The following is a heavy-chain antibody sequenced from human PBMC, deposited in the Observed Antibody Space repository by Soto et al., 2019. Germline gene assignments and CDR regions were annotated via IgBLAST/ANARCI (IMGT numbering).Heavy chain of an antibody. V-gene: IGHV4-59*01. CDR2: INNNGMR. CDR3: ARARGARGVITPFSHCGKDF. Sequence: SETLSLTCTVYGDSITPYYWSWLRQSPGTGLQWIAYINNNGMRNFNPSLRSRVTISLATSKNQVSLQLTSVTAADTAVYYCARARGARGVITPFSHCGKDFWRQGTTGTVS. CDR1: GDSITPYY. D-gene: IGHD3-10*01. J-gene: IGHJ6*02.